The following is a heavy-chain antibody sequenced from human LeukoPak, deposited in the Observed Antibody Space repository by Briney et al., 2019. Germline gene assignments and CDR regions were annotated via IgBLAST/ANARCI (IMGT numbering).Heavy chain of an antibody. J-gene: IGHJ6*03. CDR1: GYTFTGYY. CDR3: ARQGSYYYYYMDV. V-gene: IGHV1-2*02. CDR2: INPNSGGT. Sequence: ASVKVSCKASGYTFTGYYMHWVRQAPGQGLEWMGWINPNSGGTNYAQKFQGRVTMTRGTSISTAYMELSRLRSDDTAVYYCARQGSYYYYYMDVWGKGTTVTVSS.